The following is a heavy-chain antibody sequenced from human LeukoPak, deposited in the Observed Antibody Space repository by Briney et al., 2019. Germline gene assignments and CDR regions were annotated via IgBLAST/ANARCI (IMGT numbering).Heavy chain of an antibody. Sequence: GGSLRLSCAASGCTFSSYWMNWVRQAPGKGLEWVASIKQDGSEHYYVDSVKGRFTISRDNAKNSLYLQMDSLRAEDTAVYYCARRSEGISSSGWFDPWGQGTLVTVSS. D-gene: IGHD6-6*01. V-gene: IGHV3-7*01. CDR3: ARRSEGISSSGWFDP. CDR2: IKQDGSEH. CDR1: GCTFSSYW. J-gene: IGHJ5*02.